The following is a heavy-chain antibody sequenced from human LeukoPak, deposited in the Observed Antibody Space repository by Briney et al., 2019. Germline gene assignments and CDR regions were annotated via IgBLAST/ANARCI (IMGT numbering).Heavy chain of an antibody. J-gene: IGHJ4*02. CDR3: ARDGAGSSWYSLF. V-gene: IGHV1-46*01. D-gene: IGHD6-13*01. CDR2: INPSGGST. Sequence: GASVTVSCTPSGYTFTSFYMHWVRQAPGQGLEWMGIINPSGGSTSYAQKFQGRVTMTRDTSTSTVYMEVSSLKSEDTAVYYCARDGAGSSWYSLFWGQGTLVTVSS. CDR1: GYTFTSFY.